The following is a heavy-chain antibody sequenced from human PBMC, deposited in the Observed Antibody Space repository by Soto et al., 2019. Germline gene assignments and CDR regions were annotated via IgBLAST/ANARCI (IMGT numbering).Heavy chain of an antibody. V-gene: IGHV3-23*01. CDR1: GFTFSSYA. D-gene: IGHD1-1*01. CDR2: ISGSGGST. CDR3: AKDFELEPPLGWFDP. J-gene: IGHJ5*02. Sequence: HPWGSLRLSCAASGFTFSSYAMSWVRQAPGKGLEWVSAISGSGGSTYYADSVKGRFTISRDNSKNTLYLQMNSLRAEDTAVYYCAKDFELEPPLGWFDPWGQGTLVNVSS.